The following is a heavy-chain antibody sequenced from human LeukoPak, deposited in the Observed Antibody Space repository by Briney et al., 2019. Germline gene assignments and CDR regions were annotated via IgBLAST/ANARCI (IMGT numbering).Heavy chain of an antibody. CDR1: GGSISSFY. D-gene: IGHD3-3*01. CDR2: IYYSGNT. Sequence: SETLSLTCTASGGSISSFYWSWIRQPPGKGLEWIGYIYYSGNTNYNPSLKNRVTISVDTSKNQFSLKLSSVTAADTAVYYCARAPYDFWSGYYLYFDYWGQGTLVTVSS. J-gene: IGHJ4*02. CDR3: ARAPYDFWSGYYLYFDY. V-gene: IGHV4-59*08.